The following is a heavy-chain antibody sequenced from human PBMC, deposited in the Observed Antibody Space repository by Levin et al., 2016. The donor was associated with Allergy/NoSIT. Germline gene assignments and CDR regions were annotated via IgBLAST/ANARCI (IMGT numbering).Heavy chain of an antibody. CDR1: GFTFSDYA. CDR3: ARDPTMAGPSYIFDY. V-gene: IGHV3-30-3*01. Sequence: GESLKISCTVSGFTFSDYAMHWVRQAPGKGLEWLAVISYDGSNEYYADSVKGRFTISRDDYKNTLFLQMSGLRAEDTAFYYCARDPTMAGPSYIFDYWGQGSLVTVSS. J-gene: IGHJ4*02. CDR2: ISYDGSNE. D-gene: IGHD6-19*01.